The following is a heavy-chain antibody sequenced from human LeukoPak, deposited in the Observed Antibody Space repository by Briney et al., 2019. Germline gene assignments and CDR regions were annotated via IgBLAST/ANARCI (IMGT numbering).Heavy chain of an antibody. Sequence: GASVKVSCKASGYTFTSYDINWVRQATGQGLEWMGWMNPNSGNTGYAQKFQGRVTITRNTSISTAYMELSSLRSEDTAVYYCARAATHYDFWSGYNYYYYMGVWGKGTTVTVSS. D-gene: IGHD3-3*01. J-gene: IGHJ6*03. CDR1: GYTFTSYD. CDR3: ARAATHYDFWSGYNYYYYMGV. V-gene: IGHV1-8*03. CDR2: MNPNSGNT.